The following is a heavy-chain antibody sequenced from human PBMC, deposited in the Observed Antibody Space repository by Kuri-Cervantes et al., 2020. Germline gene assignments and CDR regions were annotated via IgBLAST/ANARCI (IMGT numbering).Heavy chain of an antibody. D-gene: IGHD3-10*01. Sequence: GESLKISCAASGFTVSSNYMSWVRQAPGKGLEWVSYISSSSSTIYYADSVKGRFTISRDNAKNSLYLQMNSLRDEDTAVYYCARDRVLPLYYYYGMDVWGQGTTVTVSS. J-gene: IGHJ6*02. CDR3: ARDRVLPLYYYYGMDV. CDR1: GFTVSSNY. CDR2: ISSSSSTI. V-gene: IGHV3-48*02.